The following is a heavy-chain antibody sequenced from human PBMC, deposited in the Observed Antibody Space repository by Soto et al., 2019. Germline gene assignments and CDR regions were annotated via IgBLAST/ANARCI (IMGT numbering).Heavy chain of an antibody. J-gene: IGHJ4*02. D-gene: IGHD2-8*02. CDR2: INHSGST. V-gene: IGHV4-34*01. CDR3: ARDKITGLFDY. Sequence: QVQLQQWGAGLLKPSETLSLTCAVYGGSFSGYYWTWIRQPPGTGLEWIGEINHSGSTNYNPSLKSQVTIPVDTSKNQFSLKLTSVTAAGTAVYYCARDKITGLFDYWGQGTLVTVSS. CDR1: GGSFSGYY.